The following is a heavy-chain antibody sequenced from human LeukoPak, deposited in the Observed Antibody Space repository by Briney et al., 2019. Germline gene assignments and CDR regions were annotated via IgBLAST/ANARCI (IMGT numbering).Heavy chain of an antibody. Sequence: SETLSLTCTVSGGSISSDYWSWIRQPAGKGLEWIGRIYTTGSTNYSPSLKSRVTMSVDTSKNQFSLKLSSVTAADTAVYYCARGRRPLTIFGVVNRLNYFDYWGQGTLVTVSS. CDR1: GGSISSDY. J-gene: IGHJ4*02. V-gene: IGHV4-4*07. D-gene: IGHD3-3*01. CDR2: IYTTGST. CDR3: ARGRRPLTIFGVVNRLNYFDY.